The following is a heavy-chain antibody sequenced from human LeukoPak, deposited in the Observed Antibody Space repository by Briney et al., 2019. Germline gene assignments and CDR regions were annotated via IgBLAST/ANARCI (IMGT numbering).Heavy chain of an antibody. V-gene: IGHV3-23*01. CDR1: GFPFSTYA. D-gene: IGHD1-26*01. CDR2: ICGSESST. J-gene: IGHJ4*02. Sequence: GGSLRLSCAASGFPFSTYAMSWVRQAPGKGLEWVSAICGSESSTYYADSVRGRFTISRDTSKNTLYLQMNSLRAEDTAVYYCAKGALLPAGHTRYFFDYWGQGTLVAVSS. CDR3: AKGALLPAGHTRYFFDY.